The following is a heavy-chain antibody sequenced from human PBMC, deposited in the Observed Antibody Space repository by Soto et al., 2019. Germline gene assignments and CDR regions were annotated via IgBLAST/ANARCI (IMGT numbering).Heavy chain of an antibody. CDR1: GYRFTMFW. D-gene: IGHD1-26*01. CDR3: ARPGGTYSWGTWFDP. Sequence: GESLKISCKGSGYRFTMFWIAWVLQRPWKGPELMGVIYPSDSDTRYSPSFQGQVTISVDKSISTAYLQWSSVKASDTAMYYCARPGGTYSWGTWFDPWGQGTLVTVSS. J-gene: IGHJ5*02. V-gene: IGHV5-51*01. CDR2: IYPSDSDT.